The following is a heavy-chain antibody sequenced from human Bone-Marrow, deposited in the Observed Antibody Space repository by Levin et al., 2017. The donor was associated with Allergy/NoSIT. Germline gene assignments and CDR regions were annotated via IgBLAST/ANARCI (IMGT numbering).Heavy chain of an antibody. Sequence: SLKISCAASGFTFDDYAMHWVRQAPGKGLEWVSGISWNSGSIGYADSVKGRFTISRDNAKNSLYLQMNSLRAEDTALYYCAKDISGCSGGSCYYFDYWGQGTLVTVSS. CDR3: AKDISGCSGGSCYYFDY. CDR2: ISWNSGSI. D-gene: IGHD2-15*01. J-gene: IGHJ4*02. V-gene: IGHV3-9*01. CDR1: GFTFDDYA.